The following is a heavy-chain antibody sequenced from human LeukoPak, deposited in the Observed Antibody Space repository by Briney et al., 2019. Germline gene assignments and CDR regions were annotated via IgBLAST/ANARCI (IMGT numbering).Heavy chain of an antibody. D-gene: IGHD3-22*01. CDR1: GGSISSGGYY. J-gene: IGHJ4*02. CDR3: ARGSGVYDSSGYYPNFDY. V-gene: IGHV4-31*03. Sequence: PSETLSLTCTVSGGSISSGGYYWSWIRQHPGKGLEWIGYIYYSGSTYYNPSLKSRVTISVDTSKNQFSLKLSSVTAAETAVYYCARGSGVYDSSGYYPNFDYWGQGTLVTVSS. CDR2: IYYSGST.